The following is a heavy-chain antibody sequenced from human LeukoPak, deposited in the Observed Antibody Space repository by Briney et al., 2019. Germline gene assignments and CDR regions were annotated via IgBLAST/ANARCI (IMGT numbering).Heavy chain of an antibody. CDR1: GGSFSGYY. V-gene: IGHV4-34*01. CDR3: ARGRLVLYYGMDV. Sequence: SETLSLTCAVYGGSFSGYYWSWIRQPPGKGLEWIGEINHGGSTNYNPSLKSRVTISVDTSKNQFSLKLSSVTAADTAVYYCARGRLVLYYGMDVWGQGTTVTVSS. J-gene: IGHJ6*02. D-gene: IGHD2-15*01. CDR2: INHGGST.